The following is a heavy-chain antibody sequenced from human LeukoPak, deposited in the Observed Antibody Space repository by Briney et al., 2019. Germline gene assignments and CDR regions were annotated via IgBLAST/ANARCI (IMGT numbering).Heavy chain of an antibody. CDR1: GFTFSNAW. V-gene: IGHV3-15*01. CDR2: IKSKTDGGTT. Sequence: GGSLRLSCAASGFTFSNAWMSWVRQAPGKGLEWVGRIKSKTDGGTTDYAAPVKGRFTISRDDSKNTLYLQMNSLKTEDTAVYYCTTRGYSGYDSGDHSEQFDYWGQGTLVTVSS. J-gene: IGHJ4*02. CDR3: TTRGYSGYDSGDHSEQFDY. D-gene: IGHD5-12*01.